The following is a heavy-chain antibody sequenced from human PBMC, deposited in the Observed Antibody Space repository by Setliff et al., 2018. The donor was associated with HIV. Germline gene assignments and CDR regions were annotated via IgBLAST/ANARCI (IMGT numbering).Heavy chain of an antibody. V-gene: IGHV3-48*01. J-gene: IGHJ4*02. CDR1: GFNFGSYS. CDR2: INRYGPTI. Sequence: GGSLRLSCAASGFNFGSYSLNWVRQAPGKGMEWVSYINRYGPTIYYADSVKGRFTISRDDAMNSLYLHMDSLRAEDTAVYYCARSQHSSSLRYFDYWGQGTLVTVSS. D-gene: IGHD6-13*01. CDR3: ARSQHSSSLRYFDY.